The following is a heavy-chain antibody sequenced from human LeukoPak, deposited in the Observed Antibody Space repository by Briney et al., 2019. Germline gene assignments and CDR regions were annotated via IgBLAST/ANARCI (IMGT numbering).Heavy chain of an antibody. CDR2: MSYDGNNK. CDR1: GFTFSSYA. Sequence: GGSLRLSCAASGFTFSSYAMHWVRQARGKGLEWVAIMSYDGNNKYYADSVKGRFTVSRDNSKNTLYLQMNSLRAEDTAVYYCAREGGPYGSGRYYGYWGQGTLVTVSS. J-gene: IGHJ4*02. CDR3: AREGGPYGSGRYYGY. V-gene: IGHV3-30-3*01. D-gene: IGHD3-10*01.